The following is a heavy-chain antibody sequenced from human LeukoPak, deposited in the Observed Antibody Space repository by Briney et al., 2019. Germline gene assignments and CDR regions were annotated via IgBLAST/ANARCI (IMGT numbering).Heavy chain of an antibody. J-gene: IGHJ6*02. V-gene: IGHV3-74*01. D-gene: IGHD1-26*01. CDR2: INSDGSST. CDR3: ARVNGGSFDLAYYGTDV. Sequence: PGGSLRLSCAASGFTFSSYWMHWVRQAPGKGLVWVSRINSDGSSTSYADSVKGRFTISRDNAKNTLYLQMNSLRAEDTAVYYCARVNGGSFDLAYYGTDVWGQGTTVTVSS. CDR1: GFTFSSYW.